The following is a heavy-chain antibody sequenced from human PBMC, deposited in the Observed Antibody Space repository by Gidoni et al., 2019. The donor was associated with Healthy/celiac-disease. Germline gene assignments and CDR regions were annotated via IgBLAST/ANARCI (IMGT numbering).Heavy chain of an antibody. CDR1: GGSISSGDYY. V-gene: IGHV4-30-4*01. CDR3: ARAYDSSGYYYAEYFQH. CDR2: IYYSGST. J-gene: IGHJ1*01. Sequence: QVQLQESGPGLVKPSQTLSLTCTVSGGSISSGDYYWRWIRQPPGKGLEWIGYIYYSGSTYYNPSLKSRVTISVDTSKNQCSLKLSSVTAADTAVYYCARAYDSSGYYYAEYFQHWGQGTLVTVSS. D-gene: IGHD3-22*01.